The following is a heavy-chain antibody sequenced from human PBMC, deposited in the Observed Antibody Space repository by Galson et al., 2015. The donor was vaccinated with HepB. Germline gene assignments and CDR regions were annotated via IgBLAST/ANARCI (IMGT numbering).Heavy chain of an antibody. J-gene: IGHJ4*02. CDR2: ISGSAVNT. Sequence: SLRLSCAASGFTFSTYAISWVRQAPGKGLEWVSTISGSAVNTYYADSVKGRFTISRDNSKNTLYLQMNSLRVEDTAVYYCAKPDYGSRSYVDLSFDSWGQGTLVTVSS. D-gene: IGHD3-10*01. CDR3: AKPDYGSRSYVDLSFDS. V-gene: IGHV3-23*01. CDR1: GFTFSTYA.